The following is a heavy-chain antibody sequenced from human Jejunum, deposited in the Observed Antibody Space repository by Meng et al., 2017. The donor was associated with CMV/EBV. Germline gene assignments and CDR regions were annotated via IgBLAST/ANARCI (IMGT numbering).Heavy chain of an antibody. Sequence: SRGSISYNSWSGIRQSARKGLEWIGSVSYSGSTNYNPSLKSRVIISMDTSENQFSLKVTSVTAGDTAVYYCARWSGSGNYPFADYWGQGTLVTVSS. CDR3: ARWSGSGNYPFADY. CDR1: RGSISYNS. V-gene: IGHV4-59*01. CDR2: VSYSGST. J-gene: IGHJ4*02. D-gene: IGHD3-10*01.